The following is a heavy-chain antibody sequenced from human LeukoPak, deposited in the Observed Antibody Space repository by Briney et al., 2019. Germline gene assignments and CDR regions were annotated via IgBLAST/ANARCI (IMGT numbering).Heavy chain of an antibody. CDR2: IKQDGSEK. J-gene: IGHJ5*02. Sequence: GGSLRLSCAASGFTFSSYWMSWVRQAPGKGLEWVANIKQDGSEKYYVDSVKGRFTISRDNAKNSLYLQMNSLRAEDTAVYYCAREGSPPPLYSSRWYFWGTWRNRFDPWGQGTLVTVSS. D-gene: IGHD6-13*01. CDR1: GFTFSSYW. V-gene: IGHV3-7*01. CDR3: AREGSPPPLYSSRWYFWGTWRNRFDP.